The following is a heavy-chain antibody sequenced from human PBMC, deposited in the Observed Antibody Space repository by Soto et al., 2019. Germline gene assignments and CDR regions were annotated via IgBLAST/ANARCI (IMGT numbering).Heavy chain of an antibody. CDR2: IYATGTT. J-gene: IGHJ5*02. Sequence: PSETLSLTCTVSGASISVFYWSWIRKSAGKGLEWIGRIYATGTTDYNPSLKSRVMMSVDTSKKQFSLKLRSVTAADTDVYYCVRDGTKTLRDWFDPWGQGISVTVSS. V-gene: IGHV4-4*07. D-gene: IGHD1-1*01. CDR1: GASISVFY. CDR3: VRDGTKTLRDWFDP.